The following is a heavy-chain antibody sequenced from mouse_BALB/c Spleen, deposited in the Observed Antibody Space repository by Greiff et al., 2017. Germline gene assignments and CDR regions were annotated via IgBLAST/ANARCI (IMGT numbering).Heavy chain of an antibody. CDR2: ISSGGST. Sequence: DVMLVESGGGLVKPGGSLKLSCAASGFTFSSYAMSWVRQTPEKRLEWVASISSGGSTYYPDSVKGRFTISRDNARNILYLQMSSLRSEDTAMYYCARGEGCAYWGQGTLVTVSA. CDR3: ARGEGCAY. CDR1: GFTFSSYA. D-gene: IGHD3-3*01. V-gene: IGHV5-6-5*01. J-gene: IGHJ3*01.